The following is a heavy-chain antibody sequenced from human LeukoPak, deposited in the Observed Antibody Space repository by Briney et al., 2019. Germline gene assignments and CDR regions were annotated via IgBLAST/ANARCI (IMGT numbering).Heavy chain of an antibody. Sequence: ASVKVSCKASGYTFTSYGISWVRQAPGQGLEWMGIINPSGGSTSYAQKFQGRVTMTRDMSTSTVYMELSSLRSVDTAVYYCARGGGDTAMVPSSLYYYYYMDVWGKGTTVTVSS. CDR2: INPSGGST. CDR3: ARGGGDTAMVPSSLYYYYYMDV. CDR1: GYTFTSYG. J-gene: IGHJ6*03. V-gene: IGHV1-46*01. D-gene: IGHD5-18*01.